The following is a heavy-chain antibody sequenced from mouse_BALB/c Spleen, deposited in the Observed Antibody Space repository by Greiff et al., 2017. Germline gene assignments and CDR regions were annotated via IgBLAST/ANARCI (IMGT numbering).Heavy chain of an antibody. CDR3: ARARFAY. CDR1: GFTFSSYG. J-gene: IGHJ3*01. Sequence: EVKLQESGGGLVKPGGSLKLSCAASGFTFSSYGMSWVRQTPDKRLELVATINSNGGSTYYPDSVKGRFTISRDNAKNTLYLQMSSLKSEDTAMYYCARARFAYWGQGTLVTVSA. V-gene: IGHV5-6-3*01. CDR2: INSNGGST.